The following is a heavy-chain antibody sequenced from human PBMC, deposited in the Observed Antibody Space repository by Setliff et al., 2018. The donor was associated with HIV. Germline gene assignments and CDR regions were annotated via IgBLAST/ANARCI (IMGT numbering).Heavy chain of an antibody. CDR3: ARSKTFYDFWGGYYTHGSFKI. CDR1: GGSISSGVYY. CDR2: IHYSGSI. Sequence: SETLSLTCSVSGGSISSGVYYWSWIRHHPGKGLEWIGYIHYSGSIYYNPSLKSRVTISVDTSKNQFSLNLTSVTAADTAVYYCARSKTFYDFWGGYYTHGSFKIWGLGTMVTVSS. J-gene: IGHJ3*02. D-gene: IGHD3-3*01. V-gene: IGHV4-31*03.